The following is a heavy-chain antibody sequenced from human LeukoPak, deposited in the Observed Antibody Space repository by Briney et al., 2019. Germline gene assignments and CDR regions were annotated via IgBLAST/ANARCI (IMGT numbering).Heavy chain of an antibody. D-gene: IGHD6-13*01. CDR2: ISASGGDT. V-gene: IGHV3-23*01. Sequence: GGSLRLSCVVSGLTFSSYSMSWVRRAPGKGLDWVSGISASGGDTWYPDSVKGRFTISRDKSKNTLFLQMSSLRVEDTAMYYCAKDAAGPEYWGQGTLATVSS. CDR3: AKDAAGPEY. J-gene: IGHJ4*02. CDR1: GLTFSSYS.